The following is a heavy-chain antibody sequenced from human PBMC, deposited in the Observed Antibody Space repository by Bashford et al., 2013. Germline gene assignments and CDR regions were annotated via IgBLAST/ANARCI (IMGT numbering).Heavy chain of an antibody. J-gene: IGHJ4*02. Sequence: SETLSLTCGVFNVSLSGYYWTWIRQSPGKGLEWIGEVNYSGGTYYNPSLQSRVKMSVDRSKRQFSLSLDSVTAADSAVYYCATQSSTRSSAYWGQGTLVTVSS. CDR2: VNYSGGT. D-gene: IGHD2/OR15-2a*01. V-gene: IGHV4-34*01. CDR1: NVSLSGYY. CDR3: ATQSSTRSSAY.